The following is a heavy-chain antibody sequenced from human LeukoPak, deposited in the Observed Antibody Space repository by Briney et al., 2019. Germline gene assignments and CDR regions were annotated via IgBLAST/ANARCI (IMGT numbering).Heavy chain of an antibody. V-gene: IGHV3-30*18. CDR2: ISYDGSNK. J-gene: IGHJ4*02. D-gene: IGHD1-1*01. CDR1: GFTFSSYG. CDR3: AKSRSYNNWNSAGFDY. Sequence: PGRSLRLPCAASGFTFSSYGIHWVRQAPGKGLEWVAVISYDGSNKYYADSVKGRFTISRDNSKNTLYLQMNSLRAEDTAVYYCAKSRSYNNWNSAGFDYWGQGTLVTVSS.